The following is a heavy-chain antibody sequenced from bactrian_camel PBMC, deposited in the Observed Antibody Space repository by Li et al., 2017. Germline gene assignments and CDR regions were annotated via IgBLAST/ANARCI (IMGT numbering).Heavy chain of an antibody. V-gene: IGHV3S53*01. CDR2: LTWDGTT. J-gene: IGHJ6*01. D-gene: IGHD2*01. Sequence: QVQLVESGGGSVQAGGSLRLSCTIFGGSFSATDMGWYRQAPGNECDLVSSLTWDGTTYYDDSVKGRFTISQNSTKDTVYLQMNDLKPEDTAVYYCAAGPRWTTLAVSDCSPWGQGTQVTVS. CDR3: AAGPRWTTLAVSDCSP. CDR1: GGSFSATD.